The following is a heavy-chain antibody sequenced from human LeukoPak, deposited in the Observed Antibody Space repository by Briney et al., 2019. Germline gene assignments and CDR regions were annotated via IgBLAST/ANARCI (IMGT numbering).Heavy chain of an antibody. Sequence: GGSLRLSCAASGFTFSDYYMSWIRQAPGKGLEWVAYITSSGNDIYYADSVKGRFTISRDNAKNALFLRMNSLRVEDTATYYCASDIVATSGDFWGQGTLVSVSS. D-gene: IGHD5-12*01. V-gene: IGHV3-11*01. CDR1: GFTFSDYY. CDR2: ITSSGNDI. CDR3: ASDIVATSGDF. J-gene: IGHJ4*02.